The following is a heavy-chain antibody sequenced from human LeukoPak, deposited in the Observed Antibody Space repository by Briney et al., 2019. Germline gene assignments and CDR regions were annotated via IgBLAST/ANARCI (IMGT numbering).Heavy chain of an antibody. V-gene: IGHV4-34*01. CDR2: INHSGST. CDR3: ARSGLSYRVSSPSRYGMDV. J-gene: IGHJ6*02. D-gene: IGHD3-10*01. CDR1: GGSFSGYY. Sequence: SSETLSLTCAVYGGSFSGYYWSWIRQSPGKGLEWIGEINHSGSTNYNPSLKSRVTISVDTSKNQFSLKLSSVTAADTAVYYCARSGLSYRVSSPSRYGMDVWGQGTTVTVSS.